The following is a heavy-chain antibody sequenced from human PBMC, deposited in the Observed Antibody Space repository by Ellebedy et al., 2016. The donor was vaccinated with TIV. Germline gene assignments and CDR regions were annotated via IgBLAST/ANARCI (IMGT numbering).Heavy chain of an antibody. J-gene: IGHJ3*02. Sequence: GGSLRLSXTASGFTFSSYPMTWVRQAPGKGLEWISYITDSSTTMLYADSVKGRFTISRDNAENSLYLQMNSLRAEDTALYYCAKDTSGSPPFDAFDIWGQGTVVTVSS. CDR2: ITDSSTTM. D-gene: IGHD3-10*01. CDR3: AKDTSGSPPFDAFDI. CDR1: GFTFSSYP. V-gene: IGHV3-48*01.